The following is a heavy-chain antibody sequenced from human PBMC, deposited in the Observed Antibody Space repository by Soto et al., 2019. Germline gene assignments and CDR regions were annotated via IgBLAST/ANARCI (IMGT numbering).Heavy chain of an antibody. CDR1: GGTFSSYA. J-gene: IGHJ4*02. D-gene: IGHD3-22*01. CDR2: IIPIFGTA. CDR3: ASHDSSGYYPLDHDY. Sequence: GASVKVSCKASGGTFSSYAISWVRQAPGQGLEWMGGIIPIFGTANYAQKFQGRVTITADESTSTAYMELSSLRSEDTAVYYCASHDSSGYYPLDHDYWGQGTLVTVSS. V-gene: IGHV1-69*13.